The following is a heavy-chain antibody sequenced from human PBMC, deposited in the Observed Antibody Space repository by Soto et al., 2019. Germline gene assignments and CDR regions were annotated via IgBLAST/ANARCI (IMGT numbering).Heavy chain of an antibody. CDR2: IYWNDDK. D-gene: IGHD6-13*01. J-gene: IGHJ4*02. CDR1: GFSLSTSGVG. Sequence: SGPTLVNPTQTLTLTCTFSGFSLSTSGVGVGWIRQPPGKALEWLALIYWNDDKWYSPSLKSRLTITKDTSENQVVLTVTNMDPVDTATYYCAHMRGSSSSFDYWGQGTLVTVSS. V-gene: IGHV2-5*01. CDR3: AHMRGSSSSFDY.